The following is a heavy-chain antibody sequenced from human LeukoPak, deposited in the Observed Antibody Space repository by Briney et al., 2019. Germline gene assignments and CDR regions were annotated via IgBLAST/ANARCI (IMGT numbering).Heavy chain of an antibody. J-gene: IGHJ4*02. V-gene: IGHV4-59*08. D-gene: IGHD6-13*01. CDR2: IYYSGST. Sequence: SETLCLTCTVSGGSISSYYWSWIRQPPGKGLEWIGYIYYSGSTNYNPSLKSRVTISVDTSKNQFSLKLSSVTAADTAVYYCARQQLVRRVFDYWGQGTLVTVSS. CDR1: GGSISSYY. CDR3: ARQQLVRRVFDY.